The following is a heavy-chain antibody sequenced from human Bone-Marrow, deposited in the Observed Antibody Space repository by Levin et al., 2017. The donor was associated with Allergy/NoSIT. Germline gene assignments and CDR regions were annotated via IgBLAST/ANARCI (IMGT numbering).Heavy chain of an antibody. J-gene: IGHJ6*02. CDR2: ISYDGSNK. CDR3: AKDVTVTTYYYYYGRDV. Sequence: GGSLRLSCAASGFTFSSYGMHWVRQAPGKGLEWVAVISYDGSNKYYADSVKGRFTISRDNSKNTLYLQMNSLRAEDTAVYYCAKDVTVTTYYYYYGRDVWGQGTTVTVSS. CDR1: GFTFSSYG. V-gene: IGHV3-30*18. D-gene: IGHD4-17*01.